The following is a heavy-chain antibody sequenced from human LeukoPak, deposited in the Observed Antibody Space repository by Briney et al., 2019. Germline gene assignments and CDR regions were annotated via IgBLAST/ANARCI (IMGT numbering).Heavy chain of an antibody. CDR3: ARSIPPAKYSSSWYADYFDY. CDR2: XYYSGST. Sequence: ETXSLTCTVXGGSXSXXYWSWIXXPPGXGLXXVGXXYYSGSTNYNPSLKSRVTISVDTSKNQFSLKLSSVTAADTAVYYCARSIPPAKYSSSWYADYFDYWGQGTLVTVSS. V-gene: IGHV4-59*01. J-gene: IGHJ4*02. CDR1: GGSXSXXY. D-gene: IGHD6-13*01.